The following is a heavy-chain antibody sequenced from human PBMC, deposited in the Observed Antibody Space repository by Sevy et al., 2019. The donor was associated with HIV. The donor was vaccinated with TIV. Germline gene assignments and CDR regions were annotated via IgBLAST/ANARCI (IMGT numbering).Heavy chain of an antibody. CDR1: GGTFSSYA. D-gene: IGHD3-3*01. V-gene: IGHV1-69*13. J-gene: IGHJ3*02. CDR2: IIPIFGTA. Sequence: ASVKVSCKASGGTFSSYAISWVRQAPGQGLEWMGGIIPIFGTANYAQKFQGRVTITADESTSTAYMELSSLRSEDTAVYYCAEDKLIGRPYDAFDIWGQGTMVTVSS. CDR3: AEDKLIGRPYDAFDI.